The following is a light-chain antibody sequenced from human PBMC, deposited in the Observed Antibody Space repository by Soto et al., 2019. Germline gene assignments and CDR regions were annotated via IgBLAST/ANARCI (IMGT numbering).Light chain of an antibody. CDR1: QSVYNY. Sequence: EIVLTQSPATLSLSPGERATLSCRASQSVYNYLAWYQLKPGQAPRLLIYDASNRAAGIPARFGASGSATDVTLTISSLEPEEFAFYYCQQRNNGPWTFGQGTKGEIK. V-gene: IGKV3-11*01. CDR3: QQRNNGPWT. J-gene: IGKJ1*01. CDR2: DAS.